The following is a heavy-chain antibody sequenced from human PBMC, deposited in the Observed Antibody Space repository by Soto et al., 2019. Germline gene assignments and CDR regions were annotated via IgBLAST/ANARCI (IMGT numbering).Heavy chain of an antibody. D-gene: IGHD3-16*02. CDR2: IWYDGSNK. J-gene: IGHJ5*02. V-gene: IGHV3-33*01. CDR3: ARDMITFGGVIASPLHWFDP. Sequence: QVQLVESGGGVVQPGRSLRLSCAASGFTFSSYGMHWARQAPGKGLEWVAVIWYDGSNKYYADSVKGRFTISRDNSKNTLYLQMNSLRAEDTAVYYCARDMITFGGVIASPLHWFDPWGQGTLVTVSS. CDR1: GFTFSSYG.